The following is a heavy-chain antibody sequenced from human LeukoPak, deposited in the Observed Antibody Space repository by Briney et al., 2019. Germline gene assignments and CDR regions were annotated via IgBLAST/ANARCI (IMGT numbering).Heavy chain of an antibody. CDR1: GFTFSSYS. CDR2: ISSGSSAI. Sequence: GGSLRLSCAASGFTFSSYSLNWVRQAPGKGLEWVSHISSGSSAIFYADSVRGRFTISRDNAKNSLYMQMISLRDEDTAVYYCAREPRSCGGDCGAFGIWGQGTMVTVSS. J-gene: IGHJ3*02. CDR3: AREPRSCGGDCGAFGI. V-gene: IGHV3-48*02. D-gene: IGHD2-21*02.